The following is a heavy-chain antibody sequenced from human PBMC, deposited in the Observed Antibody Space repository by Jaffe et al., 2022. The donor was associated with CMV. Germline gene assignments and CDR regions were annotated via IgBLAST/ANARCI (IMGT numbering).Heavy chain of an antibody. D-gene: IGHD2-21*02. CDR3: AREQVVTAIHNWFDP. J-gene: IGHJ5*02. V-gene: IGHV4-31*03. CDR1: GGSISSGGYY. CDR2: IYYSGST. Sequence: QVQLQESGPGLVKPSQTLSLTCTVSGGSISSGGYYWSWIRQHPGKGLEWIGYIYYSGSTYYNPSLKSRVTISVDTSKNQFSLKLSSVTAADTAVYYCAREQVVTAIHNWFDPWGQGTLVTVSS.